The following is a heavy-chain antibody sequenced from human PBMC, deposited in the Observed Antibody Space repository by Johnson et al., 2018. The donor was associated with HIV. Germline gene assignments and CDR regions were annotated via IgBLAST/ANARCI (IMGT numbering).Heavy chain of an antibody. CDR1: GFTFSSYD. D-gene: IGHD6-13*01. CDR3: AKDQGHSSSWNAWDAFDI. CDR2: IGTAGDT. J-gene: IGHJ3*02. Sequence: VQLVESGGGLVQPGGSLRLSCAASGFTFSSYDMHWVRQATGKGLEWVSAIGTAGDTYYPCSVKGRFTISRENAKNSLYLQMNSLRAGDTAVYYCAKDQGHSSSWNAWDAFDIWGQGTLVTVSS. V-gene: IGHV3-13*01.